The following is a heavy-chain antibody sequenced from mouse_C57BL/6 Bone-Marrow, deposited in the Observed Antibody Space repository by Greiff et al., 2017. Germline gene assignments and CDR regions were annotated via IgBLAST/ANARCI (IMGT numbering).Heavy chain of an antibody. Sequence: QVQLQQPGAELVMPGASVKLSCKASGYTFTSYWMHWVKQRPGQGLEWIGEIDPSDSYTNYNQKFKGKSTLTVDESSSTAYMQLSSLTSEDSAVYYCAREKAFITTVVAHFDYWGQGTTLTVSS. CDR1: GYTFTSYW. CDR3: AREKAFITTVVAHFDY. V-gene: IGHV1-69*01. D-gene: IGHD1-1*01. CDR2: IDPSDSYT. J-gene: IGHJ2*01.